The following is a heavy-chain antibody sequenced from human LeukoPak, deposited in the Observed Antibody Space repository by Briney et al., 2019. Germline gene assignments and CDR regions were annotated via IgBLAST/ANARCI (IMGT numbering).Heavy chain of an antibody. CDR1: GGSISSSSYY. D-gene: IGHD6-13*01. CDR3: ASVTSPGYPGYSSSWPPL. J-gene: IGHJ4*02. CDR2: IYYSGST. Sequence: SETLSLTCTVSGGSISSSSYYWGWIRQPPGKGLEWIGSIYYSGSTYYNPSLKSRVTISVDTSKNQFSLKLTSVTAADTAVYYCASVTSPGYPGYSSSWPPLWGQGTLVTVSS. V-gene: IGHV4-39*01.